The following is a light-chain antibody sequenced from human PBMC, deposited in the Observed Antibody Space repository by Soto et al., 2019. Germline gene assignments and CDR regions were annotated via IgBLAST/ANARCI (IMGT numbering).Light chain of an antibody. CDR1: QSSSSY. V-gene: IGKV1-39*01. Sequence: DIQMSQSPSSLSASVGDSVTITCRPSQSSSSYLNWYQQKPGKAPKLLIYAASSLQSGGPSRFSGSVSGTDFTLTISSLQPEDFATYYCHQSYSTPRTFGRGTKVDIK. J-gene: IGKJ1*01. CDR2: AAS. CDR3: HQSYSTPRT.